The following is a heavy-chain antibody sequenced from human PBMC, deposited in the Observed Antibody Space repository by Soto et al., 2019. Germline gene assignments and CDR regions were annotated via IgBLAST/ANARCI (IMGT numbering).Heavy chain of an antibody. CDR1: GFTFSSYA. J-gene: IGHJ6*02. V-gene: IGHV3-23*01. CDR2: ISSSGGST. CDR3: MRPAPQGRHYFYFGMDV. Sequence: EVQLLESGGGLVQPGGSLRLSCAASGFTFSSYAMSWVRQAPGKGLEWVSGISSSGGSTYYADSVKGRFTISRDNSKNPLFMRMNRPRIEDKAGYYCMRPAPQGRHYFYFGMDVWGQGTTVTVSS.